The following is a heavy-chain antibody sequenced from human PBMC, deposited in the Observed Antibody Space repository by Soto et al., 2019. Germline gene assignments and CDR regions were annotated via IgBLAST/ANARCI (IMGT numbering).Heavy chain of an antibody. D-gene: IGHD6-19*01. CDR3: ARNCQGTYSSGRPLGPFLDY. CDR2: ISYDGSNK. J-gene: IGHJ4*02. CDR1: GFTFSSYA. V-gene: IGHV3-30-3*01. Sequence: QVQLVESGGGVVQPGRSLRLSCAASGFTFSSYAMHWVRQAPGKGLEWVAVISYDGSNKYYADSVKGRFTISRDNSKNTLYLQMNSLRAEDTAVYYCARNCQGTYSSGRPLGPFLDYWGQGTLVTVSS.